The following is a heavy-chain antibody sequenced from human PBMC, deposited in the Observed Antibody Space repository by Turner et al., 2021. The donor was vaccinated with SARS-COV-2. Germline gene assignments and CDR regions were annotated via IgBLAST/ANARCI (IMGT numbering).Heavy chain of an antibody. D-gene: IGHD6-13*01. CDR1: RFSFSSHA. CDR3: ARHGAANGNYYYHGLDV. V-gene: IGHV3-33*03. J-gene: IGHJ6*02. Sequence: QVQLVESGGGVVQPGRSLRLSCAASRFSFSSHAMHWVRQAPGKGLEWVAVIWYDGSQKYHAASVRGRFTISRDNSRNTLYLQMDSLRVEDTGVYYCARHGAANGNYYYHGLDVWGRGTTVAVSS. CDR2: IWYDGSQK.